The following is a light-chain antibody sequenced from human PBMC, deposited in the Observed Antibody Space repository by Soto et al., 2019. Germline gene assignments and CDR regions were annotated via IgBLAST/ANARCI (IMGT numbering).Light chain of an antibody. J-gene: IGKJ2*01. CDR1: QSVSSTY. CDR2: GAS. CDR3: QQYGASPYT. V-gene: IGKV3-20*01. Sequence: EIVLTQSPGTLSLSPGERATLSCRASQSVSSTYLAWYQQKPGQAPRLLIYGASSRATGIPDRFSGSGSGTDFTLTIRRLEHEDFAVYYCQQYGASPYTFGQGTKWETK.